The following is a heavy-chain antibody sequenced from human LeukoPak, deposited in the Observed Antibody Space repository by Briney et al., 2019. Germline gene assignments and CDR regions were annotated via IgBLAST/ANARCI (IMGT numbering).Heavy chain of an antibody. CDR3: ARGRVVNCGGDCYHFDY. Sequence: GASVKVSCKASGYTFTSYVISWVRQAPGQGLEWMGWISAYNGNTNYAQKFQGRVTITRNTSISTAYMELSSLRSEDTAVYYCARGRVVNCGGDCYHFDYWGQGTLVTVSS. D-gene: IGHD2-21*02. J-gene: IGHJ4*02. CDR2: ISAYNGNT. V-gene: IGHV1-18*01. CDR1: GYTFTSYV.